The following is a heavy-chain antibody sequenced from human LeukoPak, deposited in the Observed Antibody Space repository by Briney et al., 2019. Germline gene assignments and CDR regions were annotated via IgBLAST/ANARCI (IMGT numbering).Heavy chain of an antibody. CDR1: GGSFSGYY. J-gene: IGHJ4*02. CDR3: ARDPDCSGGSCTDRPFDY. V-gene: IGHV4-34*01. Sequence: PSETLSLTCAVYGGSFSGYYWSWIRQPPGKGLEWIGEINHSGSTNSNPSLKSRVTISIDTSKNQFSLNLSSVTAADTAVYYCARDPDCSGGSCTDRPFDYWDQGTLVTVSS. CDR2: INHSGST. D-gene: IGHD2-15*01.